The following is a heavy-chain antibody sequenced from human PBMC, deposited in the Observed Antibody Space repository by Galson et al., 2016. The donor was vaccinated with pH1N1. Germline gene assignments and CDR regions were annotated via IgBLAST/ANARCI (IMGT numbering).Heavy chain of an antibody. V-gene: IGHV3-7*01. CDR3: ARDGNFWSGLGYSYYYYVDV. CDR2: IKEDGSER. CDR1: AFTFSRYW. Sequence: SLRLSCAASAFTFSRYWMSWVRQAPGKGLEWVANIKEDGSERYYVDSVKGRFTISRDNAKRTLYLQMNSLRAEDTAVYYCARDGNFWSGLGYSYYYYVDVWGKGTTVIVSS. D-gene: IGHD3-3*01. J-gene: IGHJ6*03.